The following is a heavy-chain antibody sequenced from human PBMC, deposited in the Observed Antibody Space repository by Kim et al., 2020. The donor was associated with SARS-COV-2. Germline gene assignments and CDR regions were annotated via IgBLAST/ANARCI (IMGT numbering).Heavy chain of an antibody. Sequence: SEKGRFTSSRDNAKNSLYLQMNSLRAEDTAVYYCARDMYYYDSSGPIFDYWGQGTLVTVSS. J-gene: IGHJ4*02. D-gene: IGHD3-22*01. CDR3: ARDMYYYDSSGPIFDY. V-gene: IGHV3-11*06.